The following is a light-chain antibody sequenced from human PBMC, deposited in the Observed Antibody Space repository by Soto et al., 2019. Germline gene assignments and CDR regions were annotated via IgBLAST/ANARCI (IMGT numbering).Light chain of an antibody. CDR3: QQSFSTPRT. CDR2: AAS. V-gene: IGKV1-39*01. J-gene: IGKJ1*01. Sequence: DIQMTPSQSSQSASVGDRVTITCRASQSINSYLNWYQQKPGKAPKLLIYAASSFQSGVPSRFSGSRSETDFTLTITSLQTDDFATYYCQQSFSTPRTFGQGTRV. CDR1: QSINSY.